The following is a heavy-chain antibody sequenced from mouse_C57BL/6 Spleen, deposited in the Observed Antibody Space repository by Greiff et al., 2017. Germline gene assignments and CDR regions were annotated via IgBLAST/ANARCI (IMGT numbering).Heavy chain of an antibody. Sequence: QVQLQQPGAELVKPGASVKLSCKASGYTFTSYWMHWVKQRPGQGLEWIGMIHPNSGSTNYNEKFKSKATLTVDKSSSTAYMQLSSLTSEDSAVXYCARIYYDYDFDYWGQGTTLTVSS. J-gene: IGHJ2*01. CDR3: ARIYYDYDFDY. D-gene: IGHD2-4*01. V-gene: IGHV1-64*01. CDR1: GYTFTSYW. CDR2: IHPNSGST.